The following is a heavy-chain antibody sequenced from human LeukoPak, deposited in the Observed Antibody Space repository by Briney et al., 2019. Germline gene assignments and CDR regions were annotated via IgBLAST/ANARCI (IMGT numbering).Heavy chain of an antibody. Sequence: GGSLRLSCAATGYTVSSTFMNWVRQAPGKGLEWVSLLSSGGDTFYADSVKGRFTLSRDNSRNTVYLQMNSLRAEDTAVYYCARDYSRYYYDSSGYSGLDYWGQGTLVTVSS. J-gene: IGHJ4*02. CDR2: LSSGGDT. CDR3: ARDYSRYYYDSSGYSGLDY. CDR1: GYTVSSTF. V-gene: IGHV3-66*01. D-gene: IGHD3-22*01.